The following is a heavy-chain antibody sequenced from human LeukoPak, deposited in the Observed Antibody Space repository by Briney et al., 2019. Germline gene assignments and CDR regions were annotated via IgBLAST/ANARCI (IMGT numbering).Heavy chain of an antibody. CDR1: GFTFSSYS. V-gene: IGHV3-21*01. J-gene: IGHJ4*02. Sequence: GGSLRLSCAGSGFTFSSYSMNWVRQAPGKGLEWVSSITSSNNYIYYADSMKGRFTISRDNAKNSLYLQMNSLRAEDTAVYYCAKAMKLTFGGVIPSWSFDYWGQGTLVTVSS. CDR3: AKAMKLTFGGVIPSWSFDY. CDR2: ITSSNNYI. D-gene: IGHD3-16*02.